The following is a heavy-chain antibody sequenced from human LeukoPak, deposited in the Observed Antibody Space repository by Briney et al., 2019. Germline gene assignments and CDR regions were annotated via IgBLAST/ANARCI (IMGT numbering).Heavy chain of an antibody. V-gene: IGHV3-7*01. D-gene: IGHD3-10*01. CDR1: GFTFSSYW. Sequence: GGSPRLSCAASGFTFSSYWMSWVRQAPGKGLEWVANIKQDGSEKYYVDSVKGRFTISRDNAKNSLYLQMNSLRAEDTAVYYCASPGSGSYYNYWGQGALVTVSS. CDR2: IKQDGSEK. J-gene: IGHJ4*02. CDR3: ASPGSGSYYNY.